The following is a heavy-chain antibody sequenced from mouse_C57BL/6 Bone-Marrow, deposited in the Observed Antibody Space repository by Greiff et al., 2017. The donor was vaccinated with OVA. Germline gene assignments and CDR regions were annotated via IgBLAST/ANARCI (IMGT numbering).Heavy chain of an antibody. Sequence: QVQLQQPGAELVKPGASVKMSCKASGYTLTSYWITWVKQRPGQGLEWIGDIYPGSGSTNYNEKFKSKATLTVDTSSSTAYMQLSSLTSEDSAVYYCARFSHVITGLYFDYWGQGTTLTVSS. CDR1: GYTLTSYW. CDR2: IYPGSGST. J-gene: IGHJ2*01. V-gene: IGHV1-55*01. D-gene: IGHD1-1*01. CDR3: ARFSHVITGLYFDY.